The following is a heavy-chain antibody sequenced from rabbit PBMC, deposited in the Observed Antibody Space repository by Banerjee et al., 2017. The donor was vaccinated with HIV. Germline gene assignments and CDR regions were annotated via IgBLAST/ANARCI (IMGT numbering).Heavy chain of an antibody. V-gene: IGHV1S40*01. D-gene: IGHD4-2*01. Sequence: QSLEESGGDLVKPGASLTLTCKASGFSFSSGYDMCWVRQAPGKGLEWIACINTSSGNTVYASWAKGRFTISKTSSTTVTLQMTSLTAADTATYVCASGYAGNVAYGFGLWGPGTLVTVS. CDR1: GFSFSSGYD. CDR2: INTSSGNT. J-gene: IGHJ6*01. CDR3: ASGYAGNVAYGFGL.